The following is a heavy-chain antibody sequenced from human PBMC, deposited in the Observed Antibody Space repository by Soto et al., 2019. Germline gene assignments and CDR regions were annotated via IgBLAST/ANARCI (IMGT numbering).Heavy chain of an antibody. V-gene: IGHV2-70*13. CDR3: ARSIRGPRRFNGMDV. Sequence: SVPTLVNPTETLTVTCTVSGFSLTSPGMCVSWIRQSPGKALEWLALIERDDDDKYYSTSLKTRLTISKDTRKNQVVLTMANMDPADTATYYCARSIRGPRRFNGMDVWGQGTTVTVSS. CDR2: IERDDDDK. J-gene: IGHJ6*02. CDR1: GFSLTSPGMC. D-gene: IGHD1-20*01.